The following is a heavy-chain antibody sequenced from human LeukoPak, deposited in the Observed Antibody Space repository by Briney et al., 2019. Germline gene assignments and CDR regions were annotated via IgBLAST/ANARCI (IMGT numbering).Heavy chain of an antibody. J-gene: IGHJ4*02. CDR3: ARDCLYSSSSGYFDS. Sequence: SETLSLTCTVSGGSISGYYWSWIRQPPGKGLEWIGYIYYSGSTNYNPSLKSRVTISIDTSKNQFSLKLRSMTAADTAVYYCARDCLYSSSSGYFDSWGQGTLVTVSS. V-gene: IGHV4-59*01. CDR1: GGSISGYY. D-gene: IGHD6-6*01. CDR2: IYYSGST.